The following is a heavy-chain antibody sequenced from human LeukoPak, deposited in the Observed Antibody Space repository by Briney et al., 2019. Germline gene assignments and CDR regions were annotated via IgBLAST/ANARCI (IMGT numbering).Heavy chain of an antibody. J-gene: IGHJ4*02. V-gene: IGHV3-53*01. CDR3: TTSSYCEKNVCQTYFDF. CDR2: IYSGGST. D-gene: IGHD2-21*01. CDR1: GFTVSSNY. Sequence: PGGSLRLSCAASGFTVSSNYMSWVRQAPGKGLEWVSIIYSGGSTFYADSVKGRFTISRDNSKNTLYLQMSSLKTEDTAVYYCTTSSYCEKNVCQTYFDFWGQGTLVTVSS.